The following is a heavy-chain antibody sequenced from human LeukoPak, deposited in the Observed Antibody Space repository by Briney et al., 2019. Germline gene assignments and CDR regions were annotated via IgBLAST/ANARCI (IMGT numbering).Heavy chain of an antibody. D-gene: IGHD5-12*01. J-gene: IGHJ4*02. V-gene: IGHV3-53*01. CDR1: GFTVSSNY. CDR2: IYSGGST. Sequence: GGSLRLSCAASGFTVSSNYMSWVRQAPGKGLEWVSVIYSGGSTYYADSVKGRFTISRDNSKNTLYLQMNSLRAEDTAVYYCARGRGGYPPTGFDYWGQGTWSPSPQ. CDR3: ARGRGGYPPTGFDY.